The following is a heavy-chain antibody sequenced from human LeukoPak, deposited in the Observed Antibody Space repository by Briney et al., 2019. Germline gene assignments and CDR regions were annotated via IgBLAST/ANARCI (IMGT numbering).Heavy chain of an antibody. Sequence: GGSLRLSCAASGFTFSSYGMHWVRQAPGKGLEWVAFIRYDGSNKYYADSVKGRFTISRDNSKNTLYLQVNSLRAEDTAVYYCAKDYGSGWYFGEDFDYWGQGTLVTVSS. V-gene: IGHV3-30*02. CDR3: AKDYGSGWYFGEDFDY. D-gene: IGHD6-19*01. J-gene: IGHJ4*02. CDR2: IRYDGSNK. CDR1: GFTFSSYG.